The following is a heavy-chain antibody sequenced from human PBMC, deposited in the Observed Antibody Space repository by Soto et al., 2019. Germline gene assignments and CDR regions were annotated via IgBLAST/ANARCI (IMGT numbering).Heavy chain of an antibody. CDR3: ARDSGEGAYDY. J-gene: IGHJ4*01. Sequence: EVQLVESGGGLVQPGGSQRLSCAASGFTFSDHYMDWVRQAPGKGLEWVGRIRNKANSYTTDYAASVKGRFTISRDDSKDSLYLQMNSLKTEDTAIYYSARDSGEGAYDYWGHGTLATVSS. D-gene: IGHD1-26*01. V-gene: IGHV3-72*01. CDR2: IRNKANSYTT. CDR1: GFTFSDHY.